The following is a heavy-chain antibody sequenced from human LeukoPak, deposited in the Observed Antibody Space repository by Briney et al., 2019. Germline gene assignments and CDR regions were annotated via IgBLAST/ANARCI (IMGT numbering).Heavy chain of an antibody. J-gene: IGHJ2*01. V-gene: IGHV4-38-2*02. D-gene: IGHD3-22*01. CDR1: GYSISSGYY. CDR2: IYHSGST. Sequence: PSETLSLTCTVSGYSISSGYYWGWIRQPPGKGLEWIGSIYHSGSTYYNPSLKSRVTISVDTSKNQFSLKLSSVTAADTAVYYCAEYYDSSGYDWYFDLWGRGTLVTVSS. CDR3: AEYYDSSGYDWYFDL.